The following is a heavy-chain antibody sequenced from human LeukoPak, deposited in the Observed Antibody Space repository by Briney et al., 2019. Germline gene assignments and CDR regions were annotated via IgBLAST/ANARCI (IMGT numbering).Heavy chain of an antibody. CDR1: GFTFRNGW. J-gene: IGHJ4*02. CDR3: TTNTYYFGSGSYSGGERQTFEY. CDR2: IKSKPDGGTT. V-gene: IGHV3-15*01. Sequence: GGSLRLSCAASGFTFRNGWLSWVRQAPGKGLEWVGRIKSKPDGGTTDYAAPVKGRFTISRDDSKNTLYLQMNSLKTEDTAVYYCTTNTYYFGSGSYSGGERQTFEYWGQGTLVTVSS. D-gene: IGHD3-10*01.